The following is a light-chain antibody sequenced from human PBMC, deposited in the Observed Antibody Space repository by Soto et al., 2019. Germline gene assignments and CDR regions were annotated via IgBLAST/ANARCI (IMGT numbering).Light chain of an antibody. J-gene: IGKJ1*01. CDR1: QGITKY. CDR2: AAS. CDR3: QPGHTFPWT. Sequence: DNHMAQSPSYLSASVGGRGTSTSWASQGITKYLNWYPTPLGQAPRLLIYAASTLESGVPSRSSGSGSETDFTLSITSLQPEDWATYDGQPGHTFPWTFGQGTKVDIK. V-gene: IGKV1-39*01.